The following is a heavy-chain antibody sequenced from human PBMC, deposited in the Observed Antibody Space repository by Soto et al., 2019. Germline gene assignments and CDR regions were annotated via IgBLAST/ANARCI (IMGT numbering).Heavy chain of an antibody. CDR2: TYYRSKWYN. CDR3: ARDIKTYYYYGMDV. CDR1: VDSVSSNSAA. Sequence: SHPLSRTCVMSVDSVSSNSAAWNWIMQSPSRGLEWLGRTYYRSKWYNDYAVSVKSRITINPDTSKNQSSLQLNSVTPEDTAVYYCARDIKTYYYYGMDVWGQGTTVTVSS. J-gene: IGHJ6*02. D-gene: IGHD3-10*01. V-gene: IGHV6-1*01.